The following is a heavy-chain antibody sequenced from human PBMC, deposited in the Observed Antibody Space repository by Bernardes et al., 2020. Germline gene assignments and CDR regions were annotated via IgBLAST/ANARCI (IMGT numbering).Heavy chain of an antibody. V-gene: IGHV3-7*01. D-gene: IGHD6-19*01. CDR2: IDQEGHER. J-gene: IGHJ6*04. CDR3: ARKGGSGWEEAVYFGLEV. Sequence: WGTLRLSCVASGSTISKCWLSWVRQAPGKGQEWVANIDQEGHERYYVDPVKGRFTVFRDNAKNSLHPLMESLRAEATAVYFCARKGGSGWEEAVYFGLEVWGEGTTVTVSS. CDR1: GSTISKCW.